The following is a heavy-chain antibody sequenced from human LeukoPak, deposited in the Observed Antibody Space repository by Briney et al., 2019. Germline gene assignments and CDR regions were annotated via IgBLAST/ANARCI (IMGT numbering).Heavy chain of an antibody. CDR2: IIPILGIA. V-gene: IGHV1-69*02. Sequence: SVKVSCKASGGTFSSYTISWVRQAPGQGLEWMGRIIPILGIANYAQKFQGRVTITADKSTSTAYMELSSLRSEDTAVYYCARASGSYLAPVDYWGQRTLVTVSS. CDR3: ARASGSYLAPVDY. J-gene: IGHJ4*02. D-gene: IGHD1-26*01. CDR1: GGTFSSYT.